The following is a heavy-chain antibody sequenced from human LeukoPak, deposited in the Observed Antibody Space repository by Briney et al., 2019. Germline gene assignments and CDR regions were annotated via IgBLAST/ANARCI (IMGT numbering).Heavy chain of an antibody. V-gene: IGHV3-21*01. CDR1: GFTFSSYS. Sequence: PGGSLRLSCAASGFTFSSYSMNWVRQAPGKGLEWVSSISSSSSYIYYADSVKGRFTISRDNAKNSLYLQMNSPRAEDAAVYYCARDGLEPFDYWGEGTLVTVSP. D-gene: IGHD1-1*01. J-gene: IGHJ4*02. CDR2: ISSSSSYI. CDR3: ARDGLEPFDY.